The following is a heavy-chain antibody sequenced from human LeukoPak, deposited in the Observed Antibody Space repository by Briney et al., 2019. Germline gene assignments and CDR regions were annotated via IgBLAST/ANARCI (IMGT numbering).Heavy chain of an antibody. Sequence: GGSLRLSCAASGFTFSSYGMHWVRQAPGKGLEWVAVISYDGSNKYYADSVKGRFTISRDNSKNTLYLQMNSLRAEDTAVYYCAIIVGATNFDYWGQGTLVTVSS. D-gene: IGHD1-26*01. CDR3: AIIVGATNFDY. CDR1: GFTFSSYG. V-gene: IGHV3-30*19. J-gene: IGHJ4*02. CDR2: ISYDGSNK.